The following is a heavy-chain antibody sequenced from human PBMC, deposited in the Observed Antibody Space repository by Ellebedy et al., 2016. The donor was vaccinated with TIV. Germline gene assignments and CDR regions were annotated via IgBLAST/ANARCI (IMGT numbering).Heavy chain of an antibody. CDR1: GFTFSSYW. V-gene: IGHV3-30*18. CDR3: AKDPSRYYRPVYYFDY. Sequence: GESLKISCAASGFTFSSYWMHWVRQAPGKGLEWVAVISYDGSNKYYADSVKGRFTISRDNSKNTLYLQMNSLRAEDTAVYYCAKDPSRYYRPVYYFDYWGQGTLVTVSS. CDR2: ISYDGSNK. J-gene: IGHJ4*02. D-gene: IGHD3-22*01.